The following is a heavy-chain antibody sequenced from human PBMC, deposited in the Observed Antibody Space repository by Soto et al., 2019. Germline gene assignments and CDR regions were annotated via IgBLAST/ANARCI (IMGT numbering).Heavy chain of an antibody. Sequence: SETLSLTCTVSGGSISSYYWSWIRQPPGKGLEWIGYIYYSGSTNYNPSLKSRVTISVDTSKNQFSLKLSSVTAADTAVYYCARWAEYYDFWSGYYGGLDYYYYMDVWGKGTTVIVSS. D-gene: IGHD3-3*01. J-gene: IGHJ6*03. V-gene: IGHV4-59*01. CDR2: IYYSGST. CDR3: ARWAEYYDFWSGYYGGLDYYYYMDV. CDR1: GGSISSYY.